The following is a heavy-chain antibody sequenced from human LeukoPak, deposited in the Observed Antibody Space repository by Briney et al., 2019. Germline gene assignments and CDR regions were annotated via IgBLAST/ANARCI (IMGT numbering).Heavy chain of an antibody. Sequence: ASVKVSCKASGYTFNTYGITWVRQAPGQGLEWMGWISGYNGKTKYAQKLQDRVTMTTDTSISTAYMELSRLRSDDTAVYYCARAYYDILTGYYSMGYWGQGTLVTVSS. J-gene: IGHJ4*02. V-gene: IGHV1-18*01. D-gene: IGHD3-9*01. CDR3: ARAYYDILTGYYSMGY. CDR1: GYTFNTYG. CDR2: ISGYNGKT.